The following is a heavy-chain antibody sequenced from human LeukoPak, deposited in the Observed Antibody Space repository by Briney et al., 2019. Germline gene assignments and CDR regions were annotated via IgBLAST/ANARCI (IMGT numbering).Heavy chain of an antibody. Sequence: SETLSLTCTVPGGSISSGSYYWSWIRQPAGKGLEWIGRIYTSGSTNYNPSLKSRVTISVDTSKNQFSLKLSSVTAADTAVYYCASSYYDFWSGYCDAFDIWGQGTMVTVSS. V-gene: IGHV4-61*02. CDR1: GGSISSGSYY. CDR2: IYTSGST. CDR3: ASSYYDFWSGYCDAFDI. D-gene: IGHD3-3*01. J-gene: IGHJ3*02.